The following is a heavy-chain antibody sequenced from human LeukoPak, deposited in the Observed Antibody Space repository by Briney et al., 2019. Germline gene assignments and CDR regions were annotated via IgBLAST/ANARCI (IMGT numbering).Heavy chain of an antibody. CDR3: ASLPVTHGAFDI. D-gene: IGHD2-21*02. Sequence: SETLSLTCAVYGGSFSGYYWSWLRQPPGKGLEWVGEINHSGSPNYNMSLKSRVTISLDTSKKQFSLRLTSVAAADTAVYYCASLPVTHGAFDIWGQGTMVTVSS. CDR2: INHSGSP. CDR1: GGSFSGYY. V-gene: IGHV4-34*01. J-gene: IGHJ3*02.